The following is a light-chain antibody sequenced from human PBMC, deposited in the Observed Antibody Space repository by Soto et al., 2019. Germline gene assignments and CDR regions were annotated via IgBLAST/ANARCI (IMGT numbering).Light chain of an antibody. CDR1: SSNIGNNY. CDR2: DNN. Sequence: QSVLTQPPSVSAAPRQKVTISCSGSSSNIGNNYVSWYQQLPGTAPKLPIYDNNNRPSGIPDRFSGSKSGTSATLGITGLQTGDEADYYCGAWDNSLSAVVFGGGTKLTVL. CDR3: GAWDNSLSAVV. V-gene: IGLV1-51*01. J-gene: IGLJ2*01.